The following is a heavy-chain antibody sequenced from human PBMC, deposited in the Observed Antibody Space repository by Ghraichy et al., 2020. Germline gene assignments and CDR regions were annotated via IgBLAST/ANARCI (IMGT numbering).Heavy chain of an antibody. CDR3: ARNTDNIPAAVEGLDY. CDR2: ISGSGGTT. J-gene: IGHJ4*02. CDR1: GFTFSSYA. V-gene: IGHV3-23*01. Sequence: GGSLRLSCAASGFTFSSYAMSWVRQAPGKGLEWVSAISGSGGTTYYADSVKGRFTISRDNSKNTLYLQMNSLRSEDTAVYYCARNTDNIPAAVEGLDYWGQGTLVTVSS. D-gene: IGHD6-13*01.